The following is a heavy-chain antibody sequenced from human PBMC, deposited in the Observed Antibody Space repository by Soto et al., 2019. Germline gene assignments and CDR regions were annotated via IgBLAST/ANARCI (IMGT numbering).Heavy chain of an antibody. CDR1: GDSISNSRFY. J-gene: IGHJ5*02. CDR2: VYHTGNA. D-gene: IGHD3-22*01. CDR3: ARDFFDSSDYTTNWFDP. Sequence: SETLSLTCSVSGDSISNSRFYWAWIRQPPGEGLEWIGSVYHTGNAYYNPSLKSRVTISVDTSKNQFSLKLTSVTAADAALYYCARDFFDSSDYTTNWFDPWGQGTLVTVSS. V-gene: IGHV4-39*01.